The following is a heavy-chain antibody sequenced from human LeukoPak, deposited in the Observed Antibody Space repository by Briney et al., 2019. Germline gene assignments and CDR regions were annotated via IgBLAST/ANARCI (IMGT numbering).Heavy chain of an antibody. Sequence: PGGSLRLSCAASGFTFNNYAMSWVRQAPVRGLEWVSSLRGNGDTFYADSVKGRFTLSRDDSRNTVYLQLNNLRVEDTAIYYCARASWVSSTDAVRWGQGTLVTVSS. D-gene: IGHD3-16*01. J-gene: IGHJ4*02. CDR3: ARASWVSSTDAVR. CDR2: LRGNGDT. CDR1: GFTFNNYA. V-gene: IGHV3-23*01.